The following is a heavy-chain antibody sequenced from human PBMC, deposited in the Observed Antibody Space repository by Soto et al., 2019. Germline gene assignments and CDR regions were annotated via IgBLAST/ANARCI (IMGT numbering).Heavy chain of an antibody. CDR3: AREDRRGYSYGPYY. J-gene: IGHJ4*02. CDR1: GFSFTTYA. Sequence: EVQLLESGGGLVQPGGSLRLSCAASGFSFTTYAMSWVRQAPGKGLEWVSAISNSGSDTFYADSVQGRFTISRDDSKNTHVLHINSLSAEDTAVYYGAREDRRGYSYGPYYWGRGTLVIVCS. V-gene: IGHV3-23*01. D-gene: IGHD5-18*01. CDR2: ISNSGSDT.